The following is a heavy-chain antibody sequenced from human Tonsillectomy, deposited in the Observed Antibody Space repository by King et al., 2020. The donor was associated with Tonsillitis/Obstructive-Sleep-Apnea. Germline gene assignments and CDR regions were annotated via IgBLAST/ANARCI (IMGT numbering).Heavy chain of an antibody. CDR1: RFXXSSYX. J-gene: IGHJ4*01. CDR2: INXDXGNT. V-gene: IGHV3-74*01. Sequence: VQLVESGGGLVQPGGSLRLSCGASRFXXSSYXMHWVRQVPGKGLXWVSRINXDXGNTGYXDSXKXRFTISRDNAENTLYLQMNSLRAEDTAVYYCARXXSXXYXXDYWXXXTLVXVXX. CDR3: ARXXSXXYXXDY.